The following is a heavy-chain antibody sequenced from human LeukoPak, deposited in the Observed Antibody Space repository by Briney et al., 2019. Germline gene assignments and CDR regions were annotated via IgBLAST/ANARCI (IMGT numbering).Heavy chain of an antibody. D-gene: IGHD5-12*01. CDR1: GFTFTNYS. CDR2: IGISSSYI. Sequence: GGSLRLSCAASGFTFTNYSMNWVRQAPGRGLEWVSFIGISSSYIYYADSLKGRFTISRDNAKNSLYLQMNSLRAEDTAVYYCVRGESGSGYHYFDYWGQGTLVTVSS. CDR3: VRGESGSGYHYFDY. J-gene: IGHJ4*02. V-gene: IGHV3-21*01.